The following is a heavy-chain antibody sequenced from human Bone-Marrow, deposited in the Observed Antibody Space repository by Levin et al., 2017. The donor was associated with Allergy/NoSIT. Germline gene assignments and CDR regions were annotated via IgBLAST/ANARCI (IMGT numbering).Heavy chain of an antibody. CDR3: ARDSGSGTYALQY. J-gene: IGHJ4*02. Sequence: SVKVSCKASGGTLIGYGISWVRQAPGQGLEWMGRIVPILNVANYAQDFQGRVTITADKSTTTAYMELNSLRSEDTALYYCARDSGSGTYALQYWGQGTLVTVSS. CDR1: GGTLIGYG. CDR2: IVPILNVA. V-gene: IGHV1-69*04. D-gene: IGHD3-10*01.